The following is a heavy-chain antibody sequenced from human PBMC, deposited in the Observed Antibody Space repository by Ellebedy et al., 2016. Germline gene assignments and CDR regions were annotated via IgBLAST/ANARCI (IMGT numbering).Heavy chain of an antibody. V-gene: IGHV3-21*01. J-gene: IGHJ4*02. CDR3: ATGRGEGGHPSFFDF. Sequence: GGSLRLSCAGSGFTFSSRCMHWVRQTPGKGLEWVSSIASDSHYLNYADPVKGRFTISRDNAKNSLSLQMDSLRAEDTALYFCATGRGEGGHPSFFDFWGQGTLVTVSA. CDR2: IASDSHYL. D-gene: IGHD3-10*01. CDR1: GFTFSSRC.